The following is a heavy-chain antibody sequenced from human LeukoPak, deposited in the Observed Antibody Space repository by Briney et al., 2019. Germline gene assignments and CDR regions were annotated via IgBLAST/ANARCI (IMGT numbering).Heavy chain of an antibody. J-gene: IGHJ6*03. D-gene: IGHD4-11*01. CDR3: AKDIYGTVTKGYMDV. Sequence: GGSLRLSCAASGFTFDDYAMHWVRQAPGKGLEWVSGISWNSGSIGYADSVKGRFTISRDNAKNSLYLQMNSLRAEDMALYYCAKDIYGTVTKGYMDVWGKGTTVTVSS. CDR1: GFTFDDYA. CDR2: ISWNSGSI. V-gene: IGHV3-9*03.